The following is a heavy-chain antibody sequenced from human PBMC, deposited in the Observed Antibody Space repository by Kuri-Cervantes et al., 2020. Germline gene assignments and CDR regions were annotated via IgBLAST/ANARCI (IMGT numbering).Heavy chain of an antibody. CDR3: AKDSRLNYDILTCYYGSNYYFDN. D-gene: IGHD3-9*01. V-gene: IGHV3-43*01. J-gene: IGHJ4*02. CDR2: ISWDGGRT. CDR1: GSTFADYT. Sequence: GGSLRPPGGVSGSTFADYTMHWVRQAPGKGLEWVSLISWDGGRTYNAASAKGRFTSASDNSKNSLYLQKKSLRTEDTAVYYCAKDSRLNYDILTCYYGSNYYFDNWGQGTLVTVSS.